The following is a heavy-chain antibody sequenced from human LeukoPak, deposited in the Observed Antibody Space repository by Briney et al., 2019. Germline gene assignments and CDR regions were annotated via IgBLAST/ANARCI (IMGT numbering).Heavy chain of an antibody. D-gene: IGHD3-3*01. J-gene: IGHJ6*03. CDR2: IIPIFGTA. Sequence: SVKVSCKASGGTFSSYAISWVRQAPGQGLEWMGGIIPIFGTANYAQKFQGRVTITADESTSTAYLELSSLRSEDTAVYYCARAPFYYDFWSGYRGYYYYYYMDVWGKGTTVTVSS. CDR3: ARAPFYYDFWSGYRGYYYYYYMDV. CDR1: GGTFSSYA. V-gene: IGHV1-69*13.